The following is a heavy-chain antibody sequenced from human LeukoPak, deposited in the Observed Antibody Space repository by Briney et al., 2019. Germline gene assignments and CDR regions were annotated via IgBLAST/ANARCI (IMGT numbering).Heavy chain of an antibody. V-gene: IGHV3-48*03. D-gene: IGHD1-7*01. CDR2: ISSSGSTI. CDR3: ARENYGGCDY. CDR1: GFTFSSYE. J-gene: IGHJ4*02. Sequence: GGSLRLSCAASGFTFSSYEMNWVRQAPGKGLEWVSYISSSGSTIYYADSVKGRFTISRDKAENSLYLQMNSLRAEDTAVYYCARENYGGCDYWGQGTLVTVSS.